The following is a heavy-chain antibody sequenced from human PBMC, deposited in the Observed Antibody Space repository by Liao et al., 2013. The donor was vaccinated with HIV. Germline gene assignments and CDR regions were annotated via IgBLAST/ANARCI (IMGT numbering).Heavy chain of an antibody. Sequence: QVQLRQWGAGLLKPSETLSLTCAVYGGSFSDYYWSWIRQSPGKGLEWIGEIDHSGSSNYNPSLKSRVTISVDTSKNQFSLRLSSVTAADTAVYYCARGRGTSAFDIWGQGTMVTVSS. J-gene: IGHJ3*02. D-gene: IGHD1-1*01. CDR1: GGSFSDYY. CDR2: IDHSGSS. CDR3: ARGRGTSAFDI. V-gene: IGHV4-34*01.